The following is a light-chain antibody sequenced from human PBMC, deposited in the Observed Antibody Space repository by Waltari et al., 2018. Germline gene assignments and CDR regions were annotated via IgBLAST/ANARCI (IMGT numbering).Light chain of an antibody. V-gene: IGLV4-69*01. Sequence: QLVLTQSPSASASLGASVKLSCTLSSGHSFYPIAWNQQQPEKGPRFLMKVNNDGSHMKGDGIPDRFSGSSSGAERYLTISSLQSEDEADYYCQTWGTGTWVFGGGTKLTVL. J-gene: IGLJ3*02. CDR3: QTWGTGTWV. CDR2: VNNDGSH. CDR1: SGHSFYP.